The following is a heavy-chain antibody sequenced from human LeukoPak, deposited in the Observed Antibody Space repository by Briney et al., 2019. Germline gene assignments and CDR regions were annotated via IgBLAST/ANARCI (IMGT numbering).Heavy chain of an antibody. Sequence: SVKVSCKASGGTFSSYAISWVRQAPGQGLEWMGGIIPIFGTANYAQKFQGRVTITADESTSTAYMELSSLRSEDTAVYYCATRSSSWSTYFDYWGQGTLVTVSS. V-gene: IGHV1-69*13. CDR1: GGTFSSYA. J-gene: IGHJ4*02. CDR2: IIPIFGTA. CDR3: ATRSSSWSTYFDY. D-gene: IGHD6-13*01.